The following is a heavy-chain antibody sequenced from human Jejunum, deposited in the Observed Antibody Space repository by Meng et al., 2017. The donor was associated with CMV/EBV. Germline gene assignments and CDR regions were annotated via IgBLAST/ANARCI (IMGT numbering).Heavy chain of an antibody. V-gene: IGHV1-18*01. D-gene: IGHD2-2*01. CDR2: ISAYNGNT. CDR3: ARARLGGYCSSTSCADNWFDP. J-gene: IGHJ5*02. CDR1: GYTFASYG. Sequence: QGQVVQAGAEVKKPGASVKVSCKASGYTFASYGISWVRQAPGQGLEWMGWISAYNGNTNYAQKLQGRVTMTTDTSTSTAYMELRSLRSDDTAVYYCARARLGGYCSSTSCADNWFDPWGQGTLVTVSS.